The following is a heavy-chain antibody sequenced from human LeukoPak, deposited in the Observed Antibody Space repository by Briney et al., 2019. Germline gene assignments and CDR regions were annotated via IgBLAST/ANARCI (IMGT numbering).Heavy chain of an antibody. Sequence: GGSLRLSCAASGFTFDDYAMHWVRQAPGKGLEWVSGISWNSGSIGYADSVKGRFTISRDNSKNTLYLQMNSLRAEDTAVYYCARDFPRSRGGYDSVPYNWFDPWGQGTLVTVSS. CDR2: ISWNSGSI. CDR1: GFTFDDYA. D-gene: IGHD5-12*01. V-gene: IGHV3-9*01. J-gene: IGHJ5*02. CDR3: ARDFPRSRGGYDSVPYNWFDP.